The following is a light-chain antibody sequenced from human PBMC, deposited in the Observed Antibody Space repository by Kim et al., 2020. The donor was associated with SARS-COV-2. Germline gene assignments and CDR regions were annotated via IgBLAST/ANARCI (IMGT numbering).Light chain of an antibody. Sequence: QSITMSCTGTSSDIGASNFVSWYQQHPAKAPKLMIYGVSNRPSGVSNRFSGSKSGNTASLTISELQAEDEADYYCSSFTSSITYVFGTGTKVTVL. CDR3: SSFTSSITYV. CDR2: GVS. V-gene: IGLV2-14*03. J-gene: IGLJ1*01. CDR1: SSDIGASNF.